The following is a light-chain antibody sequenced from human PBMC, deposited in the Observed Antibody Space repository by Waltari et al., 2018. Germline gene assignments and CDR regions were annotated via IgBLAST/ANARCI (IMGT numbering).Light chain of an antibody. CDR3: SSYTSSSTVV. Sequence: QSALTQPASVSGSPGQSITIPCTGTSSAVGGYNYVSWYQQHPGKAPKLMIYAVSKRPSGVSNRFSGSKSGNTASLTISGLQAEDEADYYCSSYTSSSTVVFGGGTKLTVL. J-gene: IGLJ2*01. CDR1: SSAVGGYNY. V-gene: IGLV2-14*01. CDR2: AVS.